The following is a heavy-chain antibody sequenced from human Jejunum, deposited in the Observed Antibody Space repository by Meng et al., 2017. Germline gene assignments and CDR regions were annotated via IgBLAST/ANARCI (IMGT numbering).Heavy chain of an antibody. CDR2: IYNGGNT. J-gene: IGHJ4*02. CDR1: GGYINKENW. Sequence: QVKLQQWGAGLLKPSGTLSLTCAVSGGYINKENWWSWVRQSPERGLEWIGEIYNGGNTNYNPSLNRRVTMSVDESTNQMSLKLTSVTAADTAVYYCVRGEFAMLARFDFWGQGILVTVSS. V-gene: IGHV4-4*02. D-gene: IGHD2-2*01. CDR3: VRGEFAMLARFDF.